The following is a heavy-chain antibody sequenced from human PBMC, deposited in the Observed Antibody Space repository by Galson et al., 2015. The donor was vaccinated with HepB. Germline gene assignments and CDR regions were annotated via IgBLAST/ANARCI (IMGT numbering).Heavy chain of an antibody. Sequence: QSGAEVKKPGESLKISCKGSGYSFTSYWIGWVRQMPGKGLEWMGIIYPGDSDTRYSPSFQGQVTISADKSISTAYLQWSSLKASDTAMYYCARLRDCSSTSCSGFDYWGQGTLVTVSS. V-gene: IGHV5-51*01. D-gene: IGHD2-2*01. CDR3: ARLRDCSSTSCSGFDY. CDR2: IYPGDSDT. CDR1: GYSFTSYW. J-gene: IGHJ4*02.